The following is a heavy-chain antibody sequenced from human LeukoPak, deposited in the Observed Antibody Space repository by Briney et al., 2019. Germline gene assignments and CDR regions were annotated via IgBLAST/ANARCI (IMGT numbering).Heavy chain of an antibody. D-gene: IGHD1-26*01. J-gene: IGHJ4*02. CDR1: GYSFTSYW. CDR2: SYPGASDT. CDR3: ARRGGNYDY. V-gene: IGHV5-51*01. Sequence: GDSLKISCKASGYSFTSYWIAWVRQIPGKGLEWKGMSYPGASDTRYSPSFQGQVTLSADKSINTAYLQWSSLKASDTAMYYCARRGGNYDYWGQGNLVTVSS.